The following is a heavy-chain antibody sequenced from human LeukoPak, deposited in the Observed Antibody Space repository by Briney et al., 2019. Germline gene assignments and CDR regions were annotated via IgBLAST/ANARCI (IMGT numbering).Heavy chain of an antibody. CDR1: GYTFTGYY. V-gene: IGHV1-2*02. CDR2: INPNSGGT. J-gene: IGHJ5*02. Sequence: GASVKVSCKASGYTFTGYYMHWVRQAPGQGLEWMGWINPNSGGTNYAQKFQGRVTMTRDTSISTAYMELSRLRSDDTAVYYCARGGSRYGGNNRFDPWGQGTLVTVSS. D-gene: IGHD3-16*01. CDR3: ARGGSRYGGNNRFDP.